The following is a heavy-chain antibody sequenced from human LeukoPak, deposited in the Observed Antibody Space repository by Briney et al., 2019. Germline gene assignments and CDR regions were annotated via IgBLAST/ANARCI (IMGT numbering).Heavy chain of an antibody. CDR3: AREGVVTMAGWFDP. CDR2: IYYSGST. D-gene: IGHD3-3*01. Sequence: PSETLSLTCTVSGGSIISYYWSWIRQPPGKGLEWIGYIYYSGSTNYNPSLKSRVTISVDTSKNQFSLKLSSVTAADTAVYYCAREGVVTMAGWFDPWGQGTLVSVSS. V-gene: IGHV4-59*01. J-gene: IGHJ5*02. CDR1: GGSIISYY.